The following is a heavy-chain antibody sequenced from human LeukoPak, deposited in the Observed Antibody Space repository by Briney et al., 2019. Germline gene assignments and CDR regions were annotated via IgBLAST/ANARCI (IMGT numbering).Heavy chain of an antibody. CDR2: IYYSGST. CDR1: GGSTSSYY. J-gene: IGHJ5*02. D-gene: IGHD6-6*01. CDR3: ARDRYSSSSGGWFDP. Sequence: SETLSLTCTVSGGSTSSYYWSWIRQPPGKGLEWIGYIYYSGSTNYNPSLKSRVTISVDTSKNQFSLKLSSVTAADTAVYYCARDRYSSSSGGWFDPWGQGTLVTVSS. V-gene: IGHV4-59*01.